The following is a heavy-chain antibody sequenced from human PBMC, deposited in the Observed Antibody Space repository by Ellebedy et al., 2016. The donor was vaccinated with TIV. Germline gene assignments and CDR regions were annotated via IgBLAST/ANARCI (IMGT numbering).Heavy chain of an antibody. CDR1: GFTFSSYW. J-gene: IGHJ6*02. V-gene: IGHV3-74*01. CDR2: INTDGTIT. Sequence: GESLKISCAASGFTFSSYWMHWVRQAPGKGLVWVSRINTDGTITSYADSVRGRFTISRDNAKNTLYLQMNSLRVEDTALYYCTRMGVLPTSYYGMDVWGQGTTVTVSS. D-gene: IGHD3-10*01. CDR3: TRMGVLPTSYYGMDV.